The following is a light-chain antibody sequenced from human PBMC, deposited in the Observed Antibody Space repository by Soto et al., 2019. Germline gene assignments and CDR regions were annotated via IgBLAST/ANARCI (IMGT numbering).Light chain of an antibody. CDR3: QQYNSYRRT. CDR1: QSISSW. CDR2: DAS. J-gene: IGKJ4*01. V-gene: IGKV1-5*01. Sequence: DIQMTQSPSTLSASVGDRVTITCRASQSISSWLAWYQQKPGKAPKLLIYDASSLESGVPSRFSGSGSGTECTLTISSLQPDDLATYYCQQYNSYRRTFGGGTKVDIK.